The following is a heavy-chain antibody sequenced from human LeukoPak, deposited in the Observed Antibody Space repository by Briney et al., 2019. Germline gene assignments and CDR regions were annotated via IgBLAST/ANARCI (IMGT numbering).Heavy chain of an antibody. D-gene: IGHD6-19*01. CDR1: GFTFSNYA. CDR3: ARDRGQWLVYFDY. Sequence: GGSLRLSCAASGFTFSNYAMHWVRQAPGKGLEWVAVISYDANDKYYADSVKGRFTISRDNSKNTLYLQMNSLRAEDTAVYYCARDRGQWLVYFDYWGQGTPVTVSS. CDR2: ISYDANDK. J-gene: IGHJ4*02. V-gene: IGHV3-30-3*01.